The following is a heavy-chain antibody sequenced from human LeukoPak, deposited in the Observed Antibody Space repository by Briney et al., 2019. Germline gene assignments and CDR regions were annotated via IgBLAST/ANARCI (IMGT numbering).Heavy chain of an antibody. Sequence: PGRSLRLSCAASGFTFSSYGMHWVRQAPGKGLEWVAVIWYDGSNKYYADSVKGRFTISRDNSKNTLYLQMSSLRAEDTAVYYCAKERVVYSYDSSGIDYWGQGTLVTVSS. D-gene: IGHD3-22*01. CDR3: AKERVVYSYDSSGIDY. J-gene: IGHJ4*02. CDR1: GFTFSSYG. CDR2: IWYDGSNK. V-gene: IGHV3-33*06.